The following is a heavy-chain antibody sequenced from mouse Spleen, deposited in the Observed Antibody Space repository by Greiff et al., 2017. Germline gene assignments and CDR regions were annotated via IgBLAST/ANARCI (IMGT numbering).Heavy chain of an antibody. CDR1: GFTFSSYA. V-gene: IGHV5-9-3*01. CDR2: ISSGGGNT. Sequence: EVQGVESGGGLVKLGGSLKLSCAASGFTFSSYAMSWVRQTPEKRLEWVATISSGGGNTYYPDSVKGRFTISRDNAKNTLYLQMSSLKSEDTAMYYCASYDYDGGVYAMDYWGQGTSVTVSS. D-gene: IGHD2-4*01. CDR3: ASYDYDGGVYAMDY. J-gene: IGHJ4*01.